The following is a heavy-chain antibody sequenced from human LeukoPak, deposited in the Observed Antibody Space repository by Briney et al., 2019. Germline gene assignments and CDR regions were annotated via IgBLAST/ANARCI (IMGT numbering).Heavy chain of an antibody. Sequence: PGGSLRLFCAASGFTFSNYAMSWVRQAAGKGLEWVSAIVGSGGSTYYADSVKGRFSISRDNSKNTLFLQMNSLRVEDTALYYCSKWGDYDVLTGYYDSDFWGQGTLVTVSS. D-gene: IGHD3-9*01. V-gene: IGHV3-23*01. CDR3: SKWGDYDVLTGYYDSDF. CDR1: GFTFSNYA. J-gene: IGHJ4*02. CDR2: IVGSGGST.